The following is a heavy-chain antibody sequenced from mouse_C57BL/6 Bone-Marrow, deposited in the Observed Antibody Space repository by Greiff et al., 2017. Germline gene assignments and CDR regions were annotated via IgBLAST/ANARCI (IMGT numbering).Heavy chain of an antibody. J-gene: IGHJ1*03. V-gene: IGHV1-82*01. CDR1: GYAFSSSW. Sequence: VQLVESGPELVKPGASVKISCKASGYAFSSSWMNWVKQRPGKGLEWIGRIYPGDGDTNYNGKFKGKATLTADKSSSTAYMQLSSLTSEDSAVYFCARWYYGSSWYFDVWGTGTTVTVSS. D-gene: IGHD1-1*01. CDR2: IYPGDGDT. CDR3: ARWYYGSSWYFDV.